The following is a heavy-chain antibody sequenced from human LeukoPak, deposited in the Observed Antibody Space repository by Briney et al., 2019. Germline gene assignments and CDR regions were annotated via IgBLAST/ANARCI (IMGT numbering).Heavy chain of an antibody. V-gene: IGHV1-46*01. CDR2: INPSGGST. J-gene: IGHJ4*02. Sequence: ASVKVSCKASGYTFTSYYMHWVRQAPGQGLEWMGIINPSGGSTSYAQKFQGRVTTTRDTSTSTVYMELSSLRSEDTAVYYRARAQAEDFWSGYYREGGYFDYWGQGTLVTVSS. CDR1: GYTFTSYY. CDR3: ARAQAEDFWSGYYREGGYFDY. D-gene: IGHD3-3*01.